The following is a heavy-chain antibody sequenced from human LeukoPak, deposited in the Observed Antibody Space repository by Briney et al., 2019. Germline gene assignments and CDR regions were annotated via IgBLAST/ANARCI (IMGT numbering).Heavy chain of an antibody. J-gene: IGHJ5*02. CDR1: GFTFNSYA. Sequence: GGSLRLSCAASGFTFNSYAMHWVRQAAGKGLEWVAFIWYDGSNKYYADSVKGRFTISRDNSKNTLYLQMNSLRVEDTAVYYCARDGTVTAGPFDPWGRGTLVTVSS. V-gene: IGHV3-33*08. CDR3: ARDGTVTAGPFDP. D-gene: IGHD4-11*01. CDR2: IWYDGSNK.